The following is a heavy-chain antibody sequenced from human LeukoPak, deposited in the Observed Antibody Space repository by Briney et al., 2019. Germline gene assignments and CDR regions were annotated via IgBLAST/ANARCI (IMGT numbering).Heavy chain of an antibody. CDR2: INSDGSST. CDR3: ARDWIAAASGLYYYCGMDV. CDR1: GFTFSSYW. D-gene: IGHD6-13*01. J-gene: IGHJ6*02. V-gene: IGHV3-74*01. Sequence: GGSLRLSCAASGFTFSSYWMHWVRQAPGKGLVWVSRINSDGSSTSYADSVKGRFTISRDNAKNTLYLQMNSLRAEDTAVYYCARDWIAAASGLYYYCGMDVWGQGTTVTVSS.